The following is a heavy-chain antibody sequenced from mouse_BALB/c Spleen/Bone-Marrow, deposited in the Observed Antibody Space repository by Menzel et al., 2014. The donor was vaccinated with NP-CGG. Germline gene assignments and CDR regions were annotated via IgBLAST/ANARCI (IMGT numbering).Heavy chain of an antibody. CDR3: ATGARSMDY. V-gene: IGHV5-17*02. J-gene: IGHJ4*01. CDR1: GFTFSSFA. Sequence: EVKVVESGGGLVQPGGSRKLSCAASGFTFSSFAMHWVRQAPEKGLEWVAYISSGSSTIYYADTVKGRFTISRDNPKNTLFLQMTNLRSEDTAMYYCATGARSMDYWGQGTSVTVSS. D-gene: IGHD4-1*01. CDR2: ISSGSSTI.